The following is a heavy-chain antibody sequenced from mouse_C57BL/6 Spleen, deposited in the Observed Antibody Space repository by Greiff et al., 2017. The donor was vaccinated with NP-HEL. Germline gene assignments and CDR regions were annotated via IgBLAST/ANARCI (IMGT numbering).Heavy chain of an antibody. V-gene: IGHV10-1*01. CDR1: GFSFNTYA. CDR2: IRSKSNNYAT. CDR3: VRDGYDY. J-gene: IGHJ2*01. Sequence: DAGGGLVQPKGSLKLSCAASGFSFNTYAMNWVRQAPGKGLEWVARIRSKSNNYATYYADSVKDRFTISRDDSESMLYLQMNNLKTEDTAMYYCVRDGYDYWGQGTTLTVSS. D-gene: IGHD2-3*01.